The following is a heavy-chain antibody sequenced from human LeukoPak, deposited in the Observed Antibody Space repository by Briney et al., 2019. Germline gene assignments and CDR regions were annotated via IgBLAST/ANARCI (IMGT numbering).Heavy chain of an antibody. J-gene: IGHJ6*02. V-gene: IGHV1-2*04. CDR1: GFTFSSYG. CDR3: ARDQASAAVGTVYYYHGMDV. D-gene: IGHD6-13*01. CDR2: INPNSGGT. Sequence: GGSLRLSCAASGFTFSSYGMHWVRQAPGQGLEWMGWINPNSGGTNYAQKFQGWVTMTRDTSISTAYMELNRLRSDDTAVYYCARDQASAAVGTVYYYHGMDVWGQGTTVTVSS.